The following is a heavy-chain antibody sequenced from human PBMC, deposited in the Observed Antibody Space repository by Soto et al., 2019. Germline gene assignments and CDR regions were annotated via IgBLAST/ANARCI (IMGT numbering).Heavy chain of an antibody. J-gene: IGHJ4*02. V-gene: IGHV4-59*08. Sequence: PSETLSLTCTVTGGSISSYYWSWIRQPPGKGLEWIGYIYYSGSTNYNPSLKSRVTISVDTSKNQFSLKLSSVTAADTAVYYCARRWGRTFDYWGQGTLVTVSS. CDR3: ARRWGRTFDY. CDR1: GGSISSYY. CDR2: IYYSGST. D-gene: IGHD7-27*01.